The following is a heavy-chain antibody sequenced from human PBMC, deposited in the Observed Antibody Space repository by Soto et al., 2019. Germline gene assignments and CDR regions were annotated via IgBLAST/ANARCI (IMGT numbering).Heavy chain of an antibody. CDR3: ARGPPRNYYHYYMDL. CDR1: GFTFSHYW. V-gene: IGHV3-74*01. J-gene: IGHJ6*03. Sequence: GGSLRLSCAASGFTFSHYWMYWIRQAPGKGLVWVSHINHEGSSTSYADSVKGRFTISRDNAKNTLYLQMSSLGAEDTAVYHCARGPPRNYYHYYMDLWGEGTTVTVSS. CDR2: INHEGSST.